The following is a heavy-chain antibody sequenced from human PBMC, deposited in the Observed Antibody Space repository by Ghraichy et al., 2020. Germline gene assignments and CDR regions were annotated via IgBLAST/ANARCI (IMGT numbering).Heavy chain of an antibody. Sequence: SGPTLVKPTQTLTLTCTFSGFSLSTSGVGVGWIRQPPGKALEWLALIYWDDDKRYSPSLKSRLTITKDTSKNQVVLTMTNMDPVDTATYYCAHRLASAVAGTRFDYWGQGTLVTVSS. V-gene: IGHV2-5*02. D-gene: IGHD6-19*01. CDR1: GFSLSTSGVG. CDR2: IYWDDDK. J-gene: IGHJ4*02. CDR3: AHRLASAVAGTRFDY.